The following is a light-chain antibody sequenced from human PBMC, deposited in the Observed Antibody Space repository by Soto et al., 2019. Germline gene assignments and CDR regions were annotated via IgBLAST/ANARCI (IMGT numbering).Light chain of an antibody. J-gene: IGKJ1*01. CDR3: QHSSNWPPRT. CDR1: QSVSTN. V-gene: IGKV3-15*01. Sequence: IVMTQSPATLSVSPGERATLSCTASQSVSTNFAWYQQKPGQAPRVLMYNVSTRATAIPARFSGSGSGTEFTLTISSLQSEDFAVYYCQHSSNWPPRTFGQGTKVEIK. CDR2: NVS.